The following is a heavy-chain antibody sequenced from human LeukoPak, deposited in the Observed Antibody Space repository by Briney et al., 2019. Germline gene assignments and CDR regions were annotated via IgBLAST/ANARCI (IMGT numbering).Heavy chain of an antibody. CDR1: GGTFSSYA. J-gene: IGHJ4*02. Sequence: SVKVSCKASGGTFSSYAISWVRQAPGQGLEWMGGIIPIFGTANYAQKFQGRVTITTDESTSTAYMELSSLRSEDTAVYYCARARYYDFWSGYYDYWGQGTLVTVSS. D-gene: IGHD3-3*01. CDR2: IIPIFGTA. V-gene: IGHV1-69*05. CDR3: ARARYYDFWSGYYDY.